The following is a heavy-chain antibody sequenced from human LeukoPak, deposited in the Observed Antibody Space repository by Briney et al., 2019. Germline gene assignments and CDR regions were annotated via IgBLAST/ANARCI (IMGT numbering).Heavy chain of an antibody. Sequence: ASVKVSCKVSGYTLTELSMHWVRQAPGKGLEWMGGFDPEDGETIYAQKFQGRVTMTEDTSTDTAYMELSSLRSEDTAVYYCATGLFIAAADHHDYWGRGTLVTVSS. D-gene: IGHD6-13*01. CDR3: ATGLFIAAADHHDY. CDR1: GYTLTELS. J-gene: IGHJ4*02. CDR2: FDPEDGET. V-gene: IGHV1-24*01.